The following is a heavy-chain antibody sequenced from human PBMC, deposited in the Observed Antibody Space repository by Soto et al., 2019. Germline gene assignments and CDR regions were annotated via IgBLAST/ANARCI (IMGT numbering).Heavy chain of an antibody. CDR2: ISYDGSNK. CDR3: AKELYDFWSGYPFDY. V-gene: IGHV3-30*18. D-gene: IGHD3-3*01. Sequence: GGSLRLSCAASGFTFSSYGMHWVRQAPGKGMEWVAVISYDGSNKYYADSVKGRFTISRDNSKNTLYLQMNSLRAEDTAVYYCAKELYDFWSGYPFDYWGQGTLVTVSS. CDR1: GFTFSSYG. J-gene: IGHJ4*02.